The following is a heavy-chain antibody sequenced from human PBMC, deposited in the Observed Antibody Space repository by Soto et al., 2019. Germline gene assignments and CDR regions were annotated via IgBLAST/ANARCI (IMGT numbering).Heavy chain of an antibody. CDR3: ARLRYYDILTGYLGDYYMDV. V-gene: IGHV4-59*08. J-gene: IGHJ6*03. D-gene: IGHD3-9*01. CDR1: GGSISSYY. CDR2: IYYSGST. Sequence: ETLSLTCTVSGGSISSYYWSWIRQPPGKGLEWIGYIYYSGSTNYNPSLKSRVTISVDTSKNQFSLKLSSVTAADTAVYYCARLRYYDILTGYLGDYYMDVWGKGTTVTVS.